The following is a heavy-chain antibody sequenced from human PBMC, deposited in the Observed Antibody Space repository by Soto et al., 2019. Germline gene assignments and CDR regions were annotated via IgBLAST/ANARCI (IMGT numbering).Heavy chain of an antibody. CDR1: GFTFSSYA. CDR2: ISYDGSNK. CDR3: ARDPAGAAPGRYYYYGMDV. J-gene: IGHJ6*02. D-gene: IGHD6-13*01. Sequence: GGSLRLSCAASGFTFSSYAMHWVRQAPGKGLEWVAVISYDGSNKYYADSVKGRFTISRDNSKNTLYLQMNSLRAEDTAVYYCARDPAGAAPGRYYYYGMDVWGQGTTVTVSS. V-gene: IGHV3-30-3*01.